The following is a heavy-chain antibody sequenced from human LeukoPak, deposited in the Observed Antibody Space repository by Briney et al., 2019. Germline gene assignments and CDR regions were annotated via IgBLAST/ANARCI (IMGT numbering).Heavy chain of an antibody. D-gene: IGHD2/OR15-2a*01. J-gene: IGHJ4*02. CDR2: ISYDGSNK. Sequence: GRSLRLSCAASGFTFSSYVMHWVRQAPGKGLEWVAVISYDGSNKVYADSVKGRSTISRDNSKNTLYLQMNSLRAEDTAVYYCARDTSPLGFDYWGQGTLVTVSS. CDR3: ARDTSPLGFDY. CDR1: GFTFSSYV. V-gene: IGHV3-30*04.